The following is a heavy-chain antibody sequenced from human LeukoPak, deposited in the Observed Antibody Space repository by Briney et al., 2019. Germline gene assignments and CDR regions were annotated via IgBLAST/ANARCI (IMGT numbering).Heavy chain of an antibody. Sequence: GGSLRLSCAASGFTFSSYSMNWVRQAPGKGLEWVAVISYDGSNKYYADSVKGRFTISRDNSKNTLYLQMNSLRAEDTAVYYCARDTGHTVVVTDYWGQGTLVTVSS. CDR3: ARDTGHTVVVTDY. CDR2: ISYDGSNK. J-gene: IGHJ4*02. CDR1: GFTFSSYS. V-gene: IGHV3-30*03. D-gene: IGHD2-21*02.